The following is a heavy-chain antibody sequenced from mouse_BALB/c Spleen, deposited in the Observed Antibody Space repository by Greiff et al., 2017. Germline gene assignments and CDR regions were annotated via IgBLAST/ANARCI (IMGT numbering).Heavy chain of an antibody. V-gene: IGHV14-3*02. CDR1: GFNIKDTY. J-gene: IGHJ4*01. D-gene: IGHD2-14*01. CDR2: IDPANGNT. CDR3: ATYDDAMDY. Sequence: EVQLQQSGAELVKPGASVKLSCTASGFNIKDTYMHWVKQRPEQGLEWIGRIDPANGNTKYDPKFQGKATITADTSSNTAYLQLSSLTSEDTAVSYFATYDDAMDYWGQGTSVTVSS.